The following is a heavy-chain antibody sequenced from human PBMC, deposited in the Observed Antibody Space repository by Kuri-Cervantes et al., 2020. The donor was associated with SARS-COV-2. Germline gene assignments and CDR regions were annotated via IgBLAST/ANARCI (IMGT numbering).Heavy chain of an antibody. CDR2: IYYSGNT. J-gene: IGHJ5*02. D-gene: IGHD4-17*01. Sequence: SETLSLTCTVSGGSISSYYWSWIRQPPGKGLEWIGYIYYSGNTNYNPSLKSRVTISVDTSKKQFSLKLSSVTAADTAVYSCVRELGLTTVSLFDPWGQGTLVTVSS. CDR1: GGSISSYY. CDR3: VRELGLTTVSLFDP. V-gene: IGHV4-59*01.